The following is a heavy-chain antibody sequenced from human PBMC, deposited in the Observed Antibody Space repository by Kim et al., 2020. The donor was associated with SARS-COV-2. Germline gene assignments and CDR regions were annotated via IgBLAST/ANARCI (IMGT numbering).Heavy chain of an antibody. CDR3: ARDRELRFLEWLSNRDAFDI. D-gene: IGHD3-3*01. CDR1: GYTFTSYD. V-gene: IGHV1-8*01. Sequence: ASVKVSCKASGYTFTSYDINWVRQATGQGLEWMGWMNPNSGNTGYAQKFQGRVTMTRNTSISTAYMELSSLRSEDTAVYYCARDRELRFLEWLSNRDAFDIWGQGTMVTVSS. J-gene: IGHJ3*02. CDR2: MNPNSGNT.